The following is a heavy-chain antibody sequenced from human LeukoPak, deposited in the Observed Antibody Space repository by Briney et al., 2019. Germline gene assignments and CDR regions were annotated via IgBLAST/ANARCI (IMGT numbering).Heavy chain of an antibody. J-gene: IGHJ4*02. CDR2: ISSSSTYI. D-gene: IGHD3-9*01. V-gene: IGHV3-21*01. Sequence: PGGSLRLSCAAYGFTFSSDNMNWVRQAPGKGLEWVPSISSSSTYIYYADSVKGRFTISRDNAKNSLYLQMNSLRAEDTAVYFCARDYYDILTGYYTPDYWGQGTLVTVSS. CDR1: GFTFSSDN. CDR3: ARDYYDILTGYYTPDY.